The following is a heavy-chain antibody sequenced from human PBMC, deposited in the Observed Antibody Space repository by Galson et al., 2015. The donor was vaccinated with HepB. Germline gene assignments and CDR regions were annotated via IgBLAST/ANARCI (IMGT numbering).Heavy chain of an antibody. CDR3: AKDYVGGVADHFDQ. CDR2: ISATGAYT. V-gene: IGHV3-23*01. Sequence: SLRLSCAVSGFTFGSHAMSWVRQAPGKGLEWVSSISATGAYTYYADSVKGRFTISRDNSENTLFLQMNSLRVEDTALYYCAKDYVGGVADHFDQWGQGSLVTVSS. J-gene: IGHJ4*02. D-gene: IGHD3-10*02. CDR1: GFTFGSHA.